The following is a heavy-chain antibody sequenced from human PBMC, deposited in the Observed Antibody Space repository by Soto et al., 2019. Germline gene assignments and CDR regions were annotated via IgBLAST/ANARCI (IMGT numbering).Heavy chain of an antibody. CDR2: VYHTGST. J-gene: IGHJ4*02. Sequence: SETLSLTCTVSGASISSSYWSWIRQSPGEGLEWIGYVYHTGSTNYNPPLKSRVTISLDTSKSQFSLNLTSLTTADTAVYFCARGGNRYSNVASGVGGFDYWGQGSLVTVSS. V-gene: IGHV4-59*01. CDR3: ARGGNRYSNVASGVGGFDY. D-gene: IGHD5-12*01. CDR1: GASISSSY.